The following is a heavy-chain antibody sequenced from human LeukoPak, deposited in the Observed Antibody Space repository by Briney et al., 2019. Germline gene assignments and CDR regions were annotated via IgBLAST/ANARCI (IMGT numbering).Heavy chain of an antibody. CDR2: INPNSGGT. CDR3: AREYYTMIVVAGPPPTDY. J-gene: IGHJ4*02. D-gene: IGHD3-22*01. Sequence: GASVKVSCKASGYTFTGYYMNWVRQAPGQGLEWMGWINPNSGGTNYAQKFQGRVTMTRDTSISTAYMELSRLRSDDTAVYYCAREYYTMIVVAGPPPTDYWGQGTLVTVSS. V-gene: IGHV1-2*02. CDR1: GYTFTGYY.